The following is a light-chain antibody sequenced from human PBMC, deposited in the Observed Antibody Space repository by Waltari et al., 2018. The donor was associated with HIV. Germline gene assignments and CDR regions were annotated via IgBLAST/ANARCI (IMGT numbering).Light chain of an antibody. J-gene: IGLJ2*01. CDR1: NIGTKS. V-gene: IGLV3-21*02. Sequence: SYVLTQPPSVSVAPGQTASITCGGNNIGTKSVHWYQQRPGQAPVLVVYDYYDRPSGIPERFSGSNSGNMATLTISRVEAGDEAVYYCQVWDSSTEHPGVVFGGGTKLTVL. CDR2: DYY. CDR3: QVWDSSTEHPGVV.